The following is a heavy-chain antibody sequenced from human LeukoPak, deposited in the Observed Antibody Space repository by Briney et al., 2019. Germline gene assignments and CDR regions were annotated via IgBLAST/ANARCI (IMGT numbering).Heavy chain of an antibody. CDR2: ISSSSSYI. Sequence: GGSLRLSCAASGFTFSSYGMNWVRQAPGKGLEWVSSISSSSSYIYYADSVKGRFTISRDNAKNSLYLQMNSLRAEDTAVYYCARGLGYCSSTSCYDLLTDYWGQGTLVTVSS. J-gene: IGHJ4*02. D-gene: IGHD2-2*01. CDR1: GFTFSSYG. CDR3: ARGLGYCSSTSCYDLLTDY. V-gene: IGHV3-21*01.